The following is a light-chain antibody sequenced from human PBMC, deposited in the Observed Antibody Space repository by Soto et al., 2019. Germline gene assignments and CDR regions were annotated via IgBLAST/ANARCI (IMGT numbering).Light chain of an antibody. CDR1: SSDVGGYNY. Sequence: QSALTQPASVSGSPGQSITISCTGTSSDVGGYNYVSWYQHHPGKAPKLMIYDVGNRPSGVSNRFSGSKSGNTASLTIPGLQAEDEADYYCSSYTISSTVVFGGGTKLTVL. CDR2: DVG. V-gene: IGLV2-14*03. CDR3: SSYTISSTVV. J-gene: IGLJ2*01.